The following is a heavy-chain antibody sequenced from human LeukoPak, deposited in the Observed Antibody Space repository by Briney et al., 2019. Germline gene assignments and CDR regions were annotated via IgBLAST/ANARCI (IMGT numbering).Heavy chain of an antibody. D-gene: IGHD5-12*01. Sequence: GGSLRLSCAASGFTFSSYAMSWVRQAPGKGLEWVANIKQDGSEKYYVDSVKGRFTISRDNAKNSLYLQMNSLRAEDTAVYYCARPATMWLATGDAFDIWGQGTMVTVSS. V-gene: IGHV3-7*01. CDR1: GFTFSSYA. J-gene: IGHJ3*02. CDR3: ARPATMWLATGDAFDI. CDR2: IKQDGSEK.